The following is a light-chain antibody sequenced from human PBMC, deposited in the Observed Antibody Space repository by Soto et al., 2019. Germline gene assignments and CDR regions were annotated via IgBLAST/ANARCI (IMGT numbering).Light chain of an antibody. CDR3: QQYNTWPLIT. J-gene: IGKJ5*01. CDR1: QTVSRH. CDR2: GAS. Sequence: EIVMTQSPGTLSVSPGGRATLSCRASQTVSRHLAWYQQKPGQAPRLLIFGASTRATGIPDRFSGSGSGTDFTLTISSLQSEDFAGYYCQQYNTWPLITFGPGTRLEIK. V-gene: IGKV3-15*01.